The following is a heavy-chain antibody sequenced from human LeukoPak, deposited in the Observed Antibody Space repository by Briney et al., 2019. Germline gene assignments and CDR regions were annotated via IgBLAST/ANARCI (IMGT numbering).Heavy chain of an antibody. CDR3: ARLQGVSRGWSLDY. V-gene: IGHV5-51*01. J-gene: IGHJ4*02. Sequence: GESLKISCKGSGYSFTNNWIGWVRQVPGKGLEWLGIIYPGDSDTTYSPSFQGHVTISADKSTSTAYLQWNSLKASDTAMYYCARLQGVSRGWSLDYWGQGTLVTVSS. CDR2: IYPGDSDT. D-gene: IGHD6-19*01. CDR1: GYSFTNNW.